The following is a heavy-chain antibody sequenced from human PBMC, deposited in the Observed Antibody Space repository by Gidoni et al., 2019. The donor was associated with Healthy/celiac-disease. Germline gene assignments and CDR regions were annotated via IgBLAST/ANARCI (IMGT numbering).Heavy chain of an antibody. V-gene: IGHV1-46*01. CDR1: GYSFTSHY. CDR3: ARDPVEYSSPREYYYGMDV. J-gene: IGHJ6*02. Sequence: QVQLVQSGAEVKKPGASVKFSCQAHGYSFTSHYMHWVRQAPGQGLEWMGIINPSGGSTSYAQKFQGRVTMTRDTSTSTVYRELSSLRSEDTAVYYCARDPVEYSSPREYYYGMDVWGQGTTVTVSS. D-gene: IGHD6-6*01. CDR2: INPSGGST.